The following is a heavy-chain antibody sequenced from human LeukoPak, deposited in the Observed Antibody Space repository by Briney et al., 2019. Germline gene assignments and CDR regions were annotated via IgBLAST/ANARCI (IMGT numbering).Heavy chain of an antibody. CDR2: INHSGST. Sequence: SETLSLTCAVYGGSFSGYYWSWIRQPPGKGLEWIGEINHSGSTNYNPSPKSRVTISVDTSKNQFSLKLSSVTAADTAVYYCATPRGGERGDYWGQGTLVTVSS. CDR1: GGSFSGYY. J-gene: IGHJ4*02. V-gene: IGHV4-34*01. D-gene: IGHD4-17*01. CDR3: ATPRGGERGDY.